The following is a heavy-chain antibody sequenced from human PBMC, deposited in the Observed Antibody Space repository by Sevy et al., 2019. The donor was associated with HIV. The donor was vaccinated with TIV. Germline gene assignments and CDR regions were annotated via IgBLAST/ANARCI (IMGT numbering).Heavy chain of an antibody. V-gene: IGHV5-51*01. D-gene: IGHD2-21*01. CDR1: GYSFTTYW. J-gene: IGHJ4*02. Sequence: GESLKISCEGSGYSFTTYWIGWVRQMPGKGLEWMGDIYPDDSDTRYNPSFPGQVTISADKSINTAYLEWSSLKASDTAIYYCARLEQRHCNGAHCYPFDYWGQGTLVTVSS. CDR2: IYPDDSDT. CDR3: ARLEQRHCNGAHCYPFDY.